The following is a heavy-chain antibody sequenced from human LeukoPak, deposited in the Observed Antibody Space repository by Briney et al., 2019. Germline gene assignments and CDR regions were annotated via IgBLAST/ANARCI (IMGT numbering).Heavy chain of an antibody. CDR1: GYTFTSYG. V-gene: IGHV1-18*04. CDR3: ARHAYGDYAQLFDY. D-gene: IGHD4-17*01. J-gene: IGHJ4*02. CDR2: ISAYNGNT. Sequence: ASVKVSCKASGYTFTSYGISWVRQAPGQGLEWMGWISAYNGNTNYAQKVQGRVTMTTETSTSTAYMELRSLRSDDTAVYHCARHAYGDYAQLFDYWGQGTPVTVSS.